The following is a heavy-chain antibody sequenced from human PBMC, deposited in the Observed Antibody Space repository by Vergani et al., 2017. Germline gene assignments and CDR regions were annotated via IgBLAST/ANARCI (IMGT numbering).Heavy chain of an antibody. V-gene: IGHV4-30-4*01. CDR1: GGSISSGDYY. D-gene: IGHD5-12*01. J-gene: IGHJ6*03. CDR2: IYYSGST. CDR3: ARVVRAYDVPTLYYYYYYMDV. Sequence: QVQLQESGPGLVKPSQTLSLTCTFSGGSISSGDYYWSWIRQPPGKGLEWIGYIYYSGSTYYNPSLKSRVTISVDTSKNQFSLKLSSVTAADTAVYYCARVVRAYDVPTLYYYYYYMDVWGKGTTVTVSS.